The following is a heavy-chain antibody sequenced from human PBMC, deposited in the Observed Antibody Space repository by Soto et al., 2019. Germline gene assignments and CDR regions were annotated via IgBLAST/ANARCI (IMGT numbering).Heavy chain of an antibody. CDR1: VFTFSGYA. J-gene: IGHJ4*02. V-gene: IGHV3-23*01. CDR3: ARASGESYPGRRVFEY. D-gene: IGHD1-26*01. CDR2: ILNTGGDA. Sequence: VGSLRLSCASSVFTFSGYAMSCVRHSPGTCLEWVSVILNTGGDALYADSVEGRFTISRDNFKNTLYLQMNSLRAEDAAIYYCARASGESYPGRRVFEYWGQGTRVIVS.